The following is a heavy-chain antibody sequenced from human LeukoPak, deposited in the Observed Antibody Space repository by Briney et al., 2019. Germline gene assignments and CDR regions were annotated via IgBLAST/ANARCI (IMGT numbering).Heavy chain of an antibody. CDR1: GFTFSSYG. D-gene: IGHD3-22*01. CDR3: AKAGRPGIVAVDY. CDR2: ISYDGSNK. Sequence: GRSLSLSCAASGFTFSSYGMHWVRQAPGKGMEWVAVISYDGSNKYYADSVKGRFTISRDNSKNTLYLQMNSLRAEDTAVYYCAKAGRPGIVAVDYWGQGTLVTVSS. J-gene: IGHJ4*02. V-gene: IGHV3-30*18.